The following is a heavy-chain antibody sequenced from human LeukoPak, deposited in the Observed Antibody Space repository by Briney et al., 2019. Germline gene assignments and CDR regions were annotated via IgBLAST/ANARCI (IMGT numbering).Heavy chain of an antibody. Sequence: ASVKISCKASGYTFTSYDINWVRQATGQGLEWMGWMNPNSGNTGYAQKFQGRVTMTRNTSISTAYMELSSLRSEDTAVYYCARVMLWGYCSSTSCYMAFDPWGLGTLVTVSS. J-gene: IGHJ5*02. CDR2: MNPNSGNT. CDR3: ARVMLWGYCSSTSCYMAFDP. V-gene: IGHV1-8*01. D-gene: IGHD2-2*02. CDR1: GYTFTSYD.